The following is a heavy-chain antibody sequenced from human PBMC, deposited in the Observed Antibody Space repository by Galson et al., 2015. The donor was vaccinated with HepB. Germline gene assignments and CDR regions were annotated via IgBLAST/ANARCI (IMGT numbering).Heavy chain of an antibody. D-gene: IGHD5-18*01. J-gene: IGHJ4*02. V-gene: IGHV1-69*13. CDR2: IIPIFGTA. CDR3: GRARIQLWASTDYFDY. Sequence: SVKVSCKASGGTFSSSAISWVRQAPGQGLEWMGGIIPIFGTANYAQRFQGRVTITADESTSTAYMELSSLRSEDTAVYYCGRARIQLWASTDYFDYWGQGTLVTVSS. CDR1: GGTFSSSA.